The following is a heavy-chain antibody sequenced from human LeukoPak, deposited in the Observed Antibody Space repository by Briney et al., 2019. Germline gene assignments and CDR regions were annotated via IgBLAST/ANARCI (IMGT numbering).Heavy chain of an antibody. D-gene: IGHD3-9*01. Sequence: PRGSLRLSCSASGFTFSSYAMHWVRQAPGKGLEYVSAISSNGGSTYYADSVKGRFTISRDNSKNTLYLQMSSLRAEDTAVYYCVKDYDILTGYFDYWGRGTLVTVSS. V-gene: IGHV3-64D*06. J-gene: IGHJ4*02. CDR2: ISSNGGST. CDR1: GFTFSSYA. CDR3: VKDYDILTGYFDY.